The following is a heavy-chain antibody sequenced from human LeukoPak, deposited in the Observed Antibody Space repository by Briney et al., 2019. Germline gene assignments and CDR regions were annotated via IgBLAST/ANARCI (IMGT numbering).Heavy chain of an antibody. V-gene: IGHV3-74*01. J-gene: IGHJ4*02. CDR3: ARAGGQYYYDSAADY. D-gene: IGHD3-22*01. CDR1: GFTFSNYW. CDR2: INSDGSST. Sequence: PGGSLRLSCAASGFTFSNYWVHWVRQAPGKGLVWVSRINSDGSSTGYADSVRGRFTVSRDNAKNTLYLQMNSLRAEDTAVYYCARAGGQYYYDSAADYWGQGTLVTVSS.